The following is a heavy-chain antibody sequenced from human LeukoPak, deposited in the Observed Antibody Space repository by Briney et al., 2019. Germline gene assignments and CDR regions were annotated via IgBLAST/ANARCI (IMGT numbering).Heavy chain of an antibody. Sequence: PGGSLRLSCAASGFTFSSYSMNWVRQAPGKGLEWVSSISSSSSYIYYADSVEGRFTISRDNAKNSLYLQMNSLRAEDTAVYYCASYIPNIGYWGQGTLVTVSS. J-gene: IGHJ4*02. D-gene: IGHD4-11*01. CDR2: ISSSSSYI. V-gene: IGHV3-21*01. CDR3: ASYIPNIGY. CDR1: GFTFSSYS.